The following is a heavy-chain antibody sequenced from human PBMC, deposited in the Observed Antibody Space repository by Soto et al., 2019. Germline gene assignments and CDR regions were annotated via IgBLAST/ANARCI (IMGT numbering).Heavy chain of an antibody. V-gene: IGHV4-39*01. CDR2: IYYSGST. CDR1: GGSISSSSYY. CDR3: ARHYPGEDRHYYYMDA. Sequence: TLSLTCTVSGGSISSSSYYWGWIRQPPGKGLEWIGSIYYSGSTYYNPSLKSRVTISVDTSKNQFSLKLSSVTAADTAVYYCARHYPGEDRHYYYMDAWGKGTTLTISS. D-gene: IGHD3-10*01. J-gene: IGHJ6*03.